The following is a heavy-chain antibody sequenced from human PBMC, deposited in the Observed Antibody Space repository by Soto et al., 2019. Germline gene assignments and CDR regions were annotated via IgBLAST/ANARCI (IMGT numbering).Heavy chain of an antibody. CDR1: GYTFTSYG. J-gene: IGHJ4*02. V-gene: IGHV1-18*01. D-gene: IGHD3-10*01. Sequence: QVQLVQSGAEVKKPGASVKVSCKASGYTFTSYGISWVRQAPGQGLEWMGWISAYNGNTNYAQKLQGRVTMTTDTSRSXXYMELRSLRSDDTAVYYCARSAMVRGVSPKTPPDYWGQGTLVTVSS. CDR3: ARSAMVRGVSPKTPPDY. CDR2: ISAYNGNT.